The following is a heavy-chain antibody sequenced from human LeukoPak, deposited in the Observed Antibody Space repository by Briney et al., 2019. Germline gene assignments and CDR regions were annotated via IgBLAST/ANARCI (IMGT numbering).Heavy chain of an antibody. CDR1: GYTFTGYY. CDR2: INPNSGGT. Sequence: ASVKVSCKASGYTFTGYYMHWVRQAPGQGLEWMGWINPNSGGTNYAQKFQGRVTMTRDTSISTAYMELSSLRSEDTAVYYCARPTNYGAYGMDVWGQGTTVTVSS. D-gene: IGHD4/OR15-4a*01. V-gene: IGHV1-2*02. CDR3: ARPTNYGAYGMDV. J-gene: IGHJ6*02.